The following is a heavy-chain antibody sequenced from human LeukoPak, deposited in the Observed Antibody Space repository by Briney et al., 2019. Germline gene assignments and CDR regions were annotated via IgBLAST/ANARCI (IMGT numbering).Heavy chain of an antibody. CDR3: ARDGNRNYYDSSGYYYHDY. D-gene: IGHD3-22*01. J-gene: IGHJ4*02. CDR1: GYTFTGYY. V-gene: IGHV7-4-1*02. Sequence: GASVKVSCKASGYTFTGYYMHWVRQAPGQGLEWMGWINTNTGNPTYAQGFTGRFVFSLDTSVSTAYLQISSLKAEDTAVYYCARDGNRNYYDSSGYYYHDYWGQGTLVTVSS. CDR2: INTNTGNP.